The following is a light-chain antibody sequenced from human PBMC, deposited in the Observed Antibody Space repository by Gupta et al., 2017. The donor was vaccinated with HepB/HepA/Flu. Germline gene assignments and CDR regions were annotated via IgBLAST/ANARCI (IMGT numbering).Light chain of an antibody. Sequence: DIVLTQSPDSLAVSLGERATINCKSSQSVLYSSNNKNYLAWYQQKPGQPPKLLIYWASTRESGVPDRFSGSGSGIXFTLTIXSLQAEDVAVYYCQQVYNTPWTFGXGTKVEIK. J-gene: IGKJ1*01. V-gene: IGKV4-1*01. CDR2: WAS. CDR1: QSVLYSSNNKNY. CDR3: QQVYNTPWT.